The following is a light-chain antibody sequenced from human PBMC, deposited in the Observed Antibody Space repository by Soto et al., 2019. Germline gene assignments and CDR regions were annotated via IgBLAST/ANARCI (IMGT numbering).Light chain of an antibody. Sequence: EMVMTQSPATLSVSPGERATLSCRASQGVSSNLAWYQQKPGQAPRLLIYGASTRATGIPARFSGSGSGTEFTLTISSLQSEDFAVYYCQQYNNWPFTFGPGTKVDI. CDR2: GAS. CDR1: QGVSSN. CDR3: QQYNNWPFT. J-gene: IGKJ3*01. V-gene: IGKV3-15*01.